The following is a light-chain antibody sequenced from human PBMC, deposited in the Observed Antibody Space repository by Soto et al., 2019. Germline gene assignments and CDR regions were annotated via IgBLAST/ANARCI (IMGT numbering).Light chain of an antibody. J-gene: IGKJ1*01. CDR2: GAS. V-gene: IGKV3-15*01. CDR3: QQYNNWPWK. CDR1: QTVRNN. Sequence: EIVLTQSPCTLSFSPGERSARAFMASQTVRNNYLAWYQQKPGQAPRLLIHGASTRATGFPARFSGSGSGTDFTLTISSLQSEDFAVYYCQQYNNWPWKFGQGTKV.